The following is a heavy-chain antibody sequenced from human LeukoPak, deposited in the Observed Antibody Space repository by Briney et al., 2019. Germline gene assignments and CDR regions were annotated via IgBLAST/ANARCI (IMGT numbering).Heavy chain of an antibody. CDR3: ARPRVPDS. CDR1: GFTFSTSW. Sequence: GGSLSLSCAASGFTFSTSWVSWDREAPGKGLEWVANIKNDASDTNYVDSVKGRFTISRDNAKNSLYLQMNILRAEDTAVYYCARPRVPDSWGQGTLVTVSS. V-gene: IGHV3-7*03. CDR2: IKNDASDT. J-gene: IGHJ4*02.